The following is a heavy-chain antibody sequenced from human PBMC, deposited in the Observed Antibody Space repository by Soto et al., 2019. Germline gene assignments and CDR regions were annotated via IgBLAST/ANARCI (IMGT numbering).Heavy chain of an antibody. CDR1: GDSVSSNSAA. V-gene: IGHV6-1*01. J-gene: IGHJ6*03. CDR2: TYYRSKWYN. CDR3: ARDIVVVPAAIYDYYMDV. Sequence: SQTLSLTCAISGDSVSSNSAAWNWIRQSPSRGLEWLGRTYYRSKWYNDYAVSVKSRITINPDTSKNQFSLQLNSVTPEDTAVYYCARDIVVVPAAIYDYYMDVWGKGTTVTVSS. D-gene: IGHD2-2*01.